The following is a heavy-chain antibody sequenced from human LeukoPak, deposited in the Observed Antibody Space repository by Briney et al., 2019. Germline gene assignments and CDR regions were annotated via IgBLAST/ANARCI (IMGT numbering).Heavy chain of an antibody. D-gene: IGHD6-13*01. CDR1: GDSVSSNSAA. J-gene: IGHJ6*02. Sequence: QTLSLTCPISGDSVSSNSAAWHWIRQSPSRGLEWLGRTYYRSKWFNDYAVSVKSRITINPDTSKNPFSLQMNSVTPEDTAVYYCARANRYSSSWDALYYYYGMDVWGQGTTVTVSS. CDR3: ARANRYSSSWDALYYYYGMDV. V-gene: IGHV6-1*01. CDR2: TYYRSKWFN.